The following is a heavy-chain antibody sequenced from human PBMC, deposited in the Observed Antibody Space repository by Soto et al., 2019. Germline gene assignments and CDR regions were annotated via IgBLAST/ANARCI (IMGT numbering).Heavy chain of an antibody. CDR3: ARSVEWLASFDY. Sequence: ASVKVSCKASGYTFTSYDINWVRQATGQGLEWMGWMNPNSGNTGNAQKFQGRITMTRNTSISTAYMELSSLRSEDTAVYYCARSVEWLASFDYWCQGTLVTVSS. J-gene: IGHJ4*02. CDR2: MNPNSGNT. CDR1: GYTFTSYD. D-gene: IGHD6-19*01. V-gene: IGHV1-8*01.